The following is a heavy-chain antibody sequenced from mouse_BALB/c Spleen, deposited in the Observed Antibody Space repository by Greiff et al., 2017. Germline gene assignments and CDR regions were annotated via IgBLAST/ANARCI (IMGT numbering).Heavy chain of an antibody. J-gene: IGHJ3*01. Sequence: VKLMESGPGLVAPSQSLSITCTVSGFSLTDYGVSWIRQPPGKGLEWLGVIWGGGSTYYNSALKSRLSISKDNSKSQVFLKMNSLQTDDTAMYYCAKPEGYGNTWFAYWGQGTLVTVSA. CDR3: AKPEGYGNTWFAY. D-gene: IGHD2-1*01. CDR2: IWGGGST. CDR1: GFSLTDYG. V-gene: IGHV2-6-5*01.